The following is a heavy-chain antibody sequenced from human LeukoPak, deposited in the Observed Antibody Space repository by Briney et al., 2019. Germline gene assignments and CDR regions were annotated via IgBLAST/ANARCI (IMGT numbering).Heavy chain of an antibody. CDR3: ARRYEFWSGYPPPLDY. D-gene: IGHD3-3*01. J-gene: IGHJ4*02. CDR1: GYSISSGYY. Sequence: SETLSLTCTVSGYSISSGYYWGWIRQPPGKGLEWIGSIYHSGSTYYNPSPKSRVTISVDTSKNQFSLKLSSVTAADTAVYYCARRYEFWSGYPPPLDYWGQGTLVTVSS. CDR2: IYHSGST. V-gene: IGHV4-38-2*02.